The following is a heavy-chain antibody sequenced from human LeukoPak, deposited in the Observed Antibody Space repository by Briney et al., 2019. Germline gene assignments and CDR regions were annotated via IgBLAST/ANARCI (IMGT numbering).Heavy chain of an antibody. CDR3: ARFGNYYYYYGMDV. CDR2: ISGSGGST. CDR1: GFTFSSYA. Sequence: PAGGSLRLSCAASGFTFSSYAMSWVRQAPGKGLEWVSAISGSGGSTYYADSVKGRFTISRDNSKNTLYLQMNSLRAEDTAVYYCARFGNYYYYYGMDVWGQGTTVTVSS. J-gene: IGHJ6*02. D-gene: IGHD3-3*01. V-gene: IGHV3-23*01.